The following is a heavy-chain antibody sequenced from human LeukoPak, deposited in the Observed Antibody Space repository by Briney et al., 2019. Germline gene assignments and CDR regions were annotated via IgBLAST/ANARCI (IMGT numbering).Heavy chain of an antibody. Sequence: SETLSLTCTVSGGSISSSSYYWGWIRQPPGKGLEWIGNIYYSGSTYYNPSLKSRVTISVDTSKNQFSLKLSSVTAADTAVYYCARLVTEYGDYATYYYYYMDVWGKGTTVTISS. D-gene: IGHD4-17*01. J-gene: IGHJ6*03. CDR3: ARLVTEYGDYATYYYYYMDV. CDR1: GGSISSSSYY. CDR2: IYYSGST. V-gene: IGHV4-39*01.